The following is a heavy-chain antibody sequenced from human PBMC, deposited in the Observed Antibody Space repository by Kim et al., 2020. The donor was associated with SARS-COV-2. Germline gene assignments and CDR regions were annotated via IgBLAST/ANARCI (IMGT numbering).Heavy chain of an antibody. CDR2: LNNAGSLT. J-gene: IGHJ4*02. CDR1: GFTFSSYW. D-gene: IGHD6-19*01. Sequence: GGSLRLSCAASGFTFSSYWMHWVRQVPGKGLVWVSRLNNAGSLTTYADSVKGRFTISRHNAKNTLYLQMNSLRAEDTAVYYCVRGLGDYWGQGALVTVSS. V-gene: IGHV3-74*03. CDR3: VRGLGDY.